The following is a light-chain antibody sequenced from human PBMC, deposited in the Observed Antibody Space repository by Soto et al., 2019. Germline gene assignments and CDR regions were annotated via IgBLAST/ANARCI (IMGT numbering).Light chain of an antibody. CDR1: SADVGGYNF. V-gene: IGLV2-14*03. CDR2: DVS. J-gene: IGLJ2*01. Sequence: QSALTQPASVSGSPGQSITLSCTGTSADVGGYNFVSWYQHRPGKAPKLMIYDVSNRPSGVSNRFSGSKSGNTASLTISGLQAEDEADYYCSSYTSSRTHVVLGGGTKLTVL. CDR3: SSYTSSRTHVV.